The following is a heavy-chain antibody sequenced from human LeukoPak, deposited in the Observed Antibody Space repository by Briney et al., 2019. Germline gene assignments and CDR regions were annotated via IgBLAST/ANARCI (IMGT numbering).Heavy chain of an antibody. CDR1: GFTFSSYG. CDR2: ISDDGSNK. CDR3: AKDRITMIVVADPYYFDY. Sequence: PGGSLRLSCAASGFTFSSYGMHWVRQAPGKGLEWVAVISDDGSNKYYADSVKGRFTISRDNSKNTLYLQMNSLRAVDTAVYYCAKDRITMIVVADPYYFDYWGQGTLVTVSS. J-gene: IGHJ4*02. D-gene: IGHD3-22*01. V-gene: IGHV3-30*18.